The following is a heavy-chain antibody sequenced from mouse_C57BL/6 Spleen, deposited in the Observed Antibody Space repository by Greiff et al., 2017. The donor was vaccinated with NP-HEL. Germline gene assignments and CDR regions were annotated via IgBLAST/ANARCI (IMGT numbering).Heavy chain of an antibody. CDR2: IFPGSGST. J-gene: IGHJ3*01. D-gene: IGHD1-1*01. Sequence: QVHVKQSGPELVKPGASVKISCKASGYTFTDYYINWVKQRPGQGLEWIGWIFPGSGSTYYNEKFKGKATLTVDKSSSTAYMLLSSLTSEDSAVYFCARSDYGSSLAWFAYWGQGTLVTVSA. CDR1: GYTFTDYY. CDR3: ARSDYGSSLAWFAY. V-gene: IGHV1-75*01.